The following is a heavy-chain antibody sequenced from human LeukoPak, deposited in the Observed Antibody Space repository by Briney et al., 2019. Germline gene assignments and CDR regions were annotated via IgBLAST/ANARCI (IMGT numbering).Heavy chain of an antibody. V-gene: IGHV1-46*01. Sequence: ASVKVSCKASGYTFTSYYMHWVRQAPGQGLEWMGIINPSGGTTTYAQKFQGRVTMTRDTSTSTVYMELSSLRSEDTAVYHCARYSGSYYSFEYWGQRTLVAVSS. CDR1: GYTFTSYY. D-gene: IGHD1-26*01. CDR3: ARYSGSYYSFEY. CDR2: INPSGGTT. J-gene: IGHJ4*02.